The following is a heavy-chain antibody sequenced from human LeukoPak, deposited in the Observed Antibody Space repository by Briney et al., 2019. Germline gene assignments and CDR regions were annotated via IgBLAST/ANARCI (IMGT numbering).Heavy chain of an antibody. CDR2: IYYSGST. Sequence: PSETLSLICTVSGVSTSGLHWGSIRQPPGKGLEWIGYIYYSGSTNYKPSLKSRVTISVDTSKNQFSLKLSSVTAADTAVYYCARNRAALSDTAIWGQGTLVTVFS. CDR1: GVSTSGLH. CDR3: ARNRAALSDTAI. V-gene: IGHV4-59*08. J-gene: IGHJ4*02. D-gene: IGHD6-6*01.